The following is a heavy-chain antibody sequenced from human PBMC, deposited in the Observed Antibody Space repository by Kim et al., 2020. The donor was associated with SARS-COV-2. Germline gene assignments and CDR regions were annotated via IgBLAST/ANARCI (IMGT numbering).Heavy chain of an antibody. CDR2: INTNTGNP. CDR1: GYTFTSYA. Sequence: ASVKVSCKASGYTFTSYAMHWVRQAPGQGLEWMGGINTNTGNPTFAQGFTGRFIITWDTSVSTAYLQLSSLTAEDTAVYYCARGASDCCGGCYQGNQWGQ. J-gene: IGHJ1*01. V-gene: IGHV7-4-1*02. D-gene: IGHD2-21*02. CDR3: ARGASDCCGGCYQGNQ.